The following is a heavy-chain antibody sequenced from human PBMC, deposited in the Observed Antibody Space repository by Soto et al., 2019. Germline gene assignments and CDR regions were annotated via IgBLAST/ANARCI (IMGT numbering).Heavy chain of an antibody. CDR2: ISYDGSNK. Sequence: GGSLRLSCAASGFTFSSYAMHWVRQAPGKGLEWVAVISYDGSNKYYADSVKGRFTISRDNSKNTLYLQMNSLRAEDTAVYYCARDRPSSWPSYYYYGMDVWGQGTTVTVSS. D-gene: IGHD6-13*01. CDR1: GFTFSSYA. CDR3: ARDRPSSWPSYYYYGMDV. J-gene: IGHJ6*02. V-gene: IGHV3-30-3*01.